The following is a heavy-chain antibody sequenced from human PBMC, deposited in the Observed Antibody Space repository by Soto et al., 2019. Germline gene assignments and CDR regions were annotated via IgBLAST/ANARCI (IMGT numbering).Heavy chain of an antibody. CDR1: RQSFSGSY. CDR2: INHSGST. Sequence: PSATLSLTCAVYRQSFSGSYRSWIRPPAGAGLEWIGEINHSGSTNYNPSLKSRVTISVDTSKNQFSLKLSSVTAADTAVYYCARIFVVVPAAVWRMSYYYYMDVWGKGTTVT. CDR3: ARIFVVVPAAVWRMSYYYYMDV. J-gene: IGHJ6*03. D-gene: IGHD2-2*01. V-gene: IGHV4-34*01.